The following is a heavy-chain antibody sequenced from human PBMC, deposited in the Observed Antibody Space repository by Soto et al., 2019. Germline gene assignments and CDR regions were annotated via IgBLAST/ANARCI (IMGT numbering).Heavy chain of an antibody. CDR3: ARGPRIAVAGVYFDY. J-gene: IGHJ4*02. CDR1: GYTFTSYG. CDR2: ISAYNGNT. D-gene: IGHD6-19*01. V-gene: IGHV1-18*01. Sequence: GASVKVSCKASGYTFTSYGISWVRQAPGQGLEWMGWISAYNGNTNYAQKLQGRVTMTTDTSTSTAYMELRSLRSDDTAVYYCARGPRIAVAGVYFDYWGQGTLVTVSS.